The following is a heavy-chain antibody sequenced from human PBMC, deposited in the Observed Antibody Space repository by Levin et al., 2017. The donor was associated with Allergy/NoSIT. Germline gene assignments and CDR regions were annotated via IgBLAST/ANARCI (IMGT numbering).Heavy chain of an antibody. CDR3: AKDQGAVLLWFGELDY. J-gene: IGHJ4*02. CDR1: GFTFSSYG. CDR2: ISYDGSNK. Sequence: GGSLRLSCAASGFTFSSYGMHWVRQAPGKGLEWVAVISYDGSNKYYADSVKGRFTISRDNSKNTLYLQMNSLRAEDTAVYYCAKDQGAVLLWFGELDYWGQGTLVTVSS. V-gene: IGHV3-30*18. D-gene: IGHD3-10*01.